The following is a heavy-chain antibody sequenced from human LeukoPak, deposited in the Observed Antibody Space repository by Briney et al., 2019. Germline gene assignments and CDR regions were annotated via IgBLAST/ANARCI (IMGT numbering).Heavy chain of an antibody. Sequence: PGGSLRLSCTASGFTFGDYAMSWVRQAPGKGLEWVSGISGSGGTTYYADSVKGRFTISRDNSKNTLYLQVNSLRAEDTAVYFCAKDKRQWLAYFDYWGQGTLVTVSS. CDR2: ISGSGGTT. CDR1: GFTFGDYA. V-gene: IGHV3-23*01. J-gene: IGHJ4*02. D-gene: IGHD6-19*01. CDR3: AKDKRQWLAYFDY.